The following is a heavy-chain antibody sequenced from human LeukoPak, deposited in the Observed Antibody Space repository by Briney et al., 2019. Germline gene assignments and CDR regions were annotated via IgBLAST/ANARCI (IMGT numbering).Heavy chain of an antibody. CDR1: GHTLTELS. CDR2: FDPEDGET. J-gene: IGHJ4*02. Sequence: ASVKVSCKVSGHTLTELSMHWVRQAPGKGLEWMGGFDPEDGETIYAQKFQGRVTMTEDTSTDTAYMELSSLRSEDTAVYYCATALARIMITFGGVIVSSDYWGQGTLVTVSS. CDR3: ATALARIMITFGGVIVSSDY. D-gene: IGHD3-16*02. V-gene: IGHV1-24*01.